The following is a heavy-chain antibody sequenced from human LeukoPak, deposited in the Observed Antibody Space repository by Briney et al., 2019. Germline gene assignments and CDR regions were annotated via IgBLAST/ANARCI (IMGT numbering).Heavy chain of an antibody. J-gene: IGHJ4*02. CDR3: AKGGSIFGVVINSYFDY. CDR2: IRYDGSNK. V-gene: IGHV3-30*02. D-gene: IGHD3-3*01. CDR1: GFTFSSYG. Sequence: GGSLRLSCAASGFTFSSYGMHWFRQAPGKGLEWVAFIRYDGSNKYYADSVKGRFTISRDNSKNTLYLQMNSLRAEDTAVYYCAKGGSIFGVVINSYFDYWGQGTPVTVSS.